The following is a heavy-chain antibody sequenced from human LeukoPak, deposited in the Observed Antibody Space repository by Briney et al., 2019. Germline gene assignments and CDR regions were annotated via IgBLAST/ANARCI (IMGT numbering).Heavy chain of an antibody. Sequence: GGSRRPSCAGSGFIFKNYVMTWVRQAPGKGLDWVSSLSATGDITYYADSVKGRFTVSRDNSNGTVFPQMNSLRAEDTAVYYCAKDSHPLSSSSWFFESWGQGTLVTVSS. D-gene: IGHD6-13*01. CDR1: GFIFKNYV. CDR3: AKDSHPLSSSSWFFES. J-gene: IGHJ4*02. CDR2: LSATGDIT. V-gene: IGHV3-23*01.